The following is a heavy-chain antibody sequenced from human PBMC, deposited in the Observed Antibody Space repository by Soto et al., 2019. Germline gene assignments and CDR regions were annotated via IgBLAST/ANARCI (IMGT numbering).Heavy chain of an antibody. CDR2: ISGSGGST. Sequence: GGSLRLSCAASGFTFSSYAMSWVRQAPGKGLEWVSAISGSGGSTYYADSVKGRFTISRDNSKNTLYLQMNSLRAEDTAVYYCAKSEVWMTYYYDSSGYYPDYWGREPWSPSPQ. J-gene: IGHJ4*02. CDR1: GFTFSSYA. V-gene: IGHV3-23*01. D-gene: IGHD3-22*01. CDR3: AKSEVWMTYYYDSSGYYPDY.